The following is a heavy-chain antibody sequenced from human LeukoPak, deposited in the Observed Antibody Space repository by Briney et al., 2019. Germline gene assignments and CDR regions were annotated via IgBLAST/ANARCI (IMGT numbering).Heavy chain of an antibody. CDR2: IYPGDSDT. CDR3: ARHDSSGYYADY. V-gene: IGHV5-51*01. D-gene: IGHD3-22*01. J-gene: IGHJ4*01. CDR1: GYSFTSYW. Sequence: GGSLRLSCKGSGYSFTSYWICWVRQMPRKGLEWMGIIYPGDSDTRYSPSFQGQVTISADRSISTAYLQWSSLKASDTAMYYCARHDSSGYYADYWGEGTLVTVSS.